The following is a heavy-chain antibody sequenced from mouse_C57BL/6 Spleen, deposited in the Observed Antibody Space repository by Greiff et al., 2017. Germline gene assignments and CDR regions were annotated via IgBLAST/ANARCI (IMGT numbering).Heavy chain of an antibody. D-gene: IGHD1-1*01. Sequence: QVQLKQSGAELVRPGTSVKVSCKASGYAFTNYLIEWVKQRPGQGLEWIGVINPGSGGTNYNEKFKGKATLTADKSSSTAYMQLSSLTSEDSAVYFCASNYGSSRWYFDVWGTGTTVTVSS. CDR3: ASNYGSSRWYFDV. J-gene: IGHJ1*03. CDR1: GYAFTNYL. V-gene: IGHV1-54*01. CDR2: INPGSGGT.